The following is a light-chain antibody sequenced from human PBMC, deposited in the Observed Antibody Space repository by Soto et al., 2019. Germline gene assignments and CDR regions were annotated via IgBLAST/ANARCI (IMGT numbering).Light chain of an antibody. Sequence: DIVMTQSPLSLPVTPGEPASISCRSSQSLLHSNGYNYLDWYLQKPGQSPQLLIYLGSNRASRVPDRFSGSGSGTDFTLTISRVEAEDVGVYYCMQALQTPLTFGGGTKVEIK. CDR2: LGS. CDR3: MQALQTPLT. CDR1: QSLLHSNGYNY. J-gene: IGKJ4*01. V-gene: IGKV2-28*01.